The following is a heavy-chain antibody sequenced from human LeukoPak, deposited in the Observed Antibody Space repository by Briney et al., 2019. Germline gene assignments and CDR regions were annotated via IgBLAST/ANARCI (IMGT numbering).Heavy chain of an antibody. Sequence: SETLSLTCTVSGGSISSHYWSRIRQPPGKGLEWIGYIYYSGSTNYNPSLKSRVTISVDTSKNQFSLKLSSATAADTAVYYCASTGYYDFWSGYYTFDYWGQGTLVTVSS. CDR3: ASTGYYDFWSGYYTFDY. CDR1: GGSISSHY. V-gene: IGHV4-59*11. CDR2: IYYSGST. J-gene: IGHJ4*02. D-gene: IGHD3-3*01.